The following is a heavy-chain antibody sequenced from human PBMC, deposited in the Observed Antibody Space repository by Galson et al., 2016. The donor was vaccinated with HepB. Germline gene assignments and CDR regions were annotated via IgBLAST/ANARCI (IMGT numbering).Heavy chain of an antibody. Sequence: SLRLSCAGSGFTFSSYWIHWVRQVPGKGLVWVARTNSDGSETNYADSVKGRFIISRDNAKNTVYLQMNSLRAEETAVYYCARGMIVIVYETDVWGQGTTVTVSS. V-gene: IGHV3-74*01. CDR2: TNSDGSET. CDR1: GFTFSSYW. J-gene: IGHJ6*02. CDR3: ARGMIVIVYETDV. D-gene: IGHD3-22*01.